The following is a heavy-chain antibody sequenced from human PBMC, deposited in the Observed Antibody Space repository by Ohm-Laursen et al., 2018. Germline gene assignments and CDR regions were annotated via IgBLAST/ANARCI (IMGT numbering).Heavy chain of an antibody. CDR1: GFTFTNAW. Sequence: SLRLSCAASGFTFTNAWMSWVRQAPGKGLEWVGHIKSKTDGGTTDYAAPVKGRFTISRDDSTNTLYLQMNSLKTEDTAVYYCTTGTWIQLWLPDYWGQGALVTVSS. V-gene: IGHV3-15*01. CDR3: TTGTWIQLWLPDY. D-gene: IGHD5-18*01. CDR2: IKSKTDGGTT. J-gene: IGHJ4*02.